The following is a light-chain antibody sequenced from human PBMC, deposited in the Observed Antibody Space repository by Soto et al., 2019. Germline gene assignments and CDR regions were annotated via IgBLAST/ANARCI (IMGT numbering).Light chain of an antibody. CDR2: GAF. CDR3: QQYNDWPLT. V-gene: IGKV3-15*01. CDR1: PTLSNS. Sequence: EIVLTQSTATLSLSPGERATLSCSASPTLSNSFIAWYQQKPGQAPSLLIYGAFTRATGIPVRFSGTGSGTEFTLTISSLQSEDFALYYCQQYNDWPLTFGQGTKV. J-gene: IGKJ1*01.